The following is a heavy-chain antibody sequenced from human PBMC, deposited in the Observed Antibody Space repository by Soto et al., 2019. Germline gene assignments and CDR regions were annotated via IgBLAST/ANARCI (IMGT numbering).Heavy chain of an antibody. Sequence: GESLKISCQASGYRFIAYWLGWVRQMPGKGLEWLGSIYPDDSDARYSPSFQGQVTFSVDKSSDTAYLQWSSLKASDTAIYYCARLNRWELLPDYWGRGTLVTVSS. CDR3: ARLNRWELLPDY. J-gene: IGHJ4*01. CDR1: GYRFIAYW. CDR2: IYPDDSDA. V-gene: IGHV5-51*01. D-gene: IGHD1-7*01.